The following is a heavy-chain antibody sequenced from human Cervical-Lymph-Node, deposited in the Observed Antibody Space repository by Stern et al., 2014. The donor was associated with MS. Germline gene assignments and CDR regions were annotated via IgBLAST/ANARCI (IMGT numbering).Heavy chain of an antibody. Sequence: QVQLQQTGQGLVKPSQTLSHNCTVSGGSNSSGNSYWRLIRKCPGKGLEWIGYYYDRGSTYYNPSLESRVTISIDKSKNQFSLNLSSVTAADTAVYYCTLNYYGPGTNWFDPWGKGTLVTVSS. CDR3: TLNYYGPGTNWFDP. CDR2: YYDRGST. CDR1: GGSNSSGNSY. V-gene: IGHV4-30-4*08. J-gene: IGHJ5*02. D-gene: IGHD3-10*01.